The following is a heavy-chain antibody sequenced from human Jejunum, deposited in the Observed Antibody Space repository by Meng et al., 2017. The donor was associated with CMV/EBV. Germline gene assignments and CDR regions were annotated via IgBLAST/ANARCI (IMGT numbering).Heavy chain of an antibody. Sequence: QVQLVQFGGEGKMPGASGRVACKASGYTFGSYGICWVRQAPGQGLEWMGWFVNYVDTYPAPKFQGRVTMTTDTHTNTAFMELRSLTSDDTAVYYCASGTPGRSYCDYWGQGTLVTVSS. J-gene: IGHJ4*02. CDR1: GYTFGSYG. D-gene: IGHD2-15*01. CDR3: ASGTPGRSYCDY. V-gene: IGHV1-18*01. CDR2: FVNYVDT.